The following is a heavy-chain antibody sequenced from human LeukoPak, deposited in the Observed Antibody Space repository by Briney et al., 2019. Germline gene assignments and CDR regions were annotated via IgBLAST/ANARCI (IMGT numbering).Heavy chain of an antibody. J-gene: IGHJ3*02. CDR2: ISYNGNQ. CDR3: ARDPLDISRWTNAFDI. CDR1: GFTFFNYG. V-gene: IGHV3-30-3*01. Sequence: GGSLRLSCAASGFTFFNYGFHWVRQAPVKALEWVAFISYNGNQKYGDSVKGRFTISRDNSKNTLYLQVNGLRPEDTAVYYCARDPLDISRWTNAFDIWGQGTMVSVSS. D-gene: IGHD2-2*03.